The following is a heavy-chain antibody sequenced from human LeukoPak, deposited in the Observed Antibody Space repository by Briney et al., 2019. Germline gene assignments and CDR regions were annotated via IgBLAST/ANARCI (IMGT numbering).Heavy chain of an antibody. V-gene: IGHV4-39*07. Sequence: SETLSLTCTVSGGSIYSSNFYWGWIRQPPGKGLEWIGSIYHSGSTYYNPSLKSRVTISVDRSKNQFSLKLSSVTAADTAVYYCARAGGYDSSGYYHPIDYWGQGTLVTVSS. D-gene: IGHD3-22*01. CDR3: ARAGGYDSSGYYHPIDY. CDR2: IYHSGST. J-gene: IGHJ4*02. CDR1: GGSIYSSNFY.